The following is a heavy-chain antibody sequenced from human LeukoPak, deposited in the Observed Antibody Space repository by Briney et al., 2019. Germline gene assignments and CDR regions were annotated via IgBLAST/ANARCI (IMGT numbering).Heavy chain of an antibody. Sequence: ASVKVSCKASGYTFTSYDISWVRQAPGQGLEWMGWISAYNGNTNYAQKLQGRVTMTTDTSTSTAYMELRSLRSDDTAVYYCARSITIFGVVTDDASDIWGQGTMVTVSS. CDR2: ISAYNGNT. CDR3: ARSITIFGVVTDDASDI. D-gene: IGHD3-3*01. V-gene: IGHV1-18*01. CDR1: GYTFTSYD. J-gene: IGHJ3*02.